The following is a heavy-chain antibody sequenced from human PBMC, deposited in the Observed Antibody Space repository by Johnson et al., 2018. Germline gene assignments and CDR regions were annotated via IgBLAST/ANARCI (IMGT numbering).Heavy chain of an antibody. D-gene: IGHD6-13*01. CDR3: ARDHTYRSSWLHLEYFQH. Sequence: VQLVESGGGVVQPGRSLRLSCAASGFTFSSYGMHWVRQAPGKGLEWVAVISYDGGNKYYADSVKGRFTISRDNAKNSLYLEMNSLRAEDTAVYYCARDHTYRSSWLHLEYFQHWGQGTLVTVSS. J-gene: IGHJ1*01. CDR1: GFTFSSYG. CDR2: ISYDGGNK. V-gene: IGHV3-30*03.